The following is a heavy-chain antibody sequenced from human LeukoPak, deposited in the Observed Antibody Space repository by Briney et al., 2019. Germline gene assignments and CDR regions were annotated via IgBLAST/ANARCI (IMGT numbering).Heavy chain of an antibody. CDR3: ARDVRRSDSGYAMFDY. V-gene: IGHV1-3*04. CDR1: GYTFTIYP. CDR2: INTDKGNT. Sequence: ASVKVSCKTSGYTFTIYPPHWVRQAPGQRLEWMGWINTDKGNTKYSEEFQGRVTITRDTFASTTYMELSSLRSEDTAVYYCARDVRRSDSGYAMFDYWGQGTLVTVSS. J-gene: IGHJ4*02. D-gene: IGHD5-12*01.